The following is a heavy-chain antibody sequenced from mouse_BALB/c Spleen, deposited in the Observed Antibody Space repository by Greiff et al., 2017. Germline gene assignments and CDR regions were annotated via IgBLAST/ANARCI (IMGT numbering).Heavy chain of an antibody. D-gene: IGHD1-1*01. CDR1: GFTFSSYG. Sequence: EVKLVESGGGLVQPGGSLKLSCAASGFTFSSYGMSWVRQTPDKRLELVATINSNGGSTYYPDSVKGRFTISRDNAKNTLYLQMSSLKSEDTAMYYCAREGGGSSPFAYWGQGTLVTVSA. V-gene: IGHV5-6-3*01. CDR3: AREGGGSSPFAY. J-gene: IGHJ3*01. CDR2: INSNGGST.